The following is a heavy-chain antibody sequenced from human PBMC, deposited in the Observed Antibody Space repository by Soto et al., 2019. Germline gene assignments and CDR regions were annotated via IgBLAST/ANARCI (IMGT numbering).Heavy chain of an antibody. Sequence: GKGLEWVSYISSSGRTIHYADSVKGRFTISRDNAKNSLYLQMNSLRAEDTAVYFFFRAVDGIRGCSTVSAFLLNRSSDLGIPAE. CDR3: FRAVDGIRGCSTVSAFLLNRSSDLGIPAE. V-gene: IGHV3-48*03. J-gene: IGHJ1*01. CDR2: ISSSGRTI. D-gene: IGHD3-3*01.